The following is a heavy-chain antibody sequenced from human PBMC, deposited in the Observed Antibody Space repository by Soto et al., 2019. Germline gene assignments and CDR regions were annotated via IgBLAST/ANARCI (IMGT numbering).Heavy chain of an antibody. CDR3: ATSYGNAWYTY. CDR2: VFYSGYT. D-gene: IGHD6-13*01. CDR1: GGSVSGSSIRGDAYY. Sequence: SETLSLTCIVSGGSVSGSSIRGDAYYWGWLRQSPGKGLEWLGSVFYSGYTFYNPALKSRLAVSMDTSENHFSLKLSSVTAEDTAVYYCATSYGNAWYTYWGQGTQVTVSS. V-gene: IGHV4-39*02. J-gene: IGHJ4*02.